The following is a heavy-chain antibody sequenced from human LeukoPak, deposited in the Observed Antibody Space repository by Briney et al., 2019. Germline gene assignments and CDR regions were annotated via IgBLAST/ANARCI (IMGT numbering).Heavy chain of an antibody. Sequence: GGSLRLSCAASGFTASTYGVSWVRQAPGKGLQWVSAIVGGAGYTFYAESVKGRFTISRDNSWNSLYLQMNSLRDDDTAVYYCAKGSRTGQFPMDVWGQGTTVTVSS. J-gene: IGHJ6*02. CDR3: AKGSRTGQFPMDV. CDR1: GFTASTYG. V-gene: IGHV3-23*01. D-gene: IGHD1-1*01. CDR2: IVGGAGYT.